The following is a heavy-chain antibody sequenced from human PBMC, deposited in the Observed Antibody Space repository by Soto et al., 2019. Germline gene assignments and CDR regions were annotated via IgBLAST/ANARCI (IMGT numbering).Heavy chain of an antibody. J-gene: IGHJ3*02. CDR1: GDSISRIDYY. CDR3: AREGGSYDSGGYLIRGAFDI. CDR2: IYFRGNT. V-gene: IGHV4-31*03. Sequence: SETLSLTCSVSGDSISRIDYYWTWIRQHPEKGLEWIGNIYFRGNTYYSPSLESRLTISVGTSKNQFSLKLTSVTAADTAVYYCAREGGSYDSGGYLIRGAFDIWGQGTMVTVSS. D-gene: IGHD3-22*01.